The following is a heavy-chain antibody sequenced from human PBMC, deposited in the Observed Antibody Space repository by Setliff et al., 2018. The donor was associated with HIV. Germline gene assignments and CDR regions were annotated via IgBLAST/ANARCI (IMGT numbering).Heavy chain of an antibody. CDR3: AHRPLSADDFDY. CDR1: GFSLNTPGLG. CDR2: IYWNNDK. V-gene: IGHV2-5*01. J-gene: IGHJ4*02. Sequence: SGPTLVNPTQTLTLTCTLSGFSLNTPGLGVGWIRQPPGEALEWLALIYWNNDKRYNPSLGSRLSITKDTSKNLVVLVMTNMDAVDTATYYCAHRPLSADDFDYWGQGTQVTVSS.